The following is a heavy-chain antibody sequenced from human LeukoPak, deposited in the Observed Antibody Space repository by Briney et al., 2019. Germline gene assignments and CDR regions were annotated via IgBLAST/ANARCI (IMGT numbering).Heavy chain of an antibody. J-gene: IGHJ4*02. Sequence: GGSLRLSCAASGFTFSDYAMSWVRQAPGKGLEWVSAISGSGGTTYYADSVKGRFTISRDNSKKTLYLQMNSLRAEDTAVYYCAKDLWTLNIAGAVFDYSSQGTLVTVSS. D-gene: IGHD6-13*01. CDR1: GFTFSDYA. CDR2: ISGSGGTT. CDR3: AKDLWTLNIAGAVFDY. V-gene: IGHV3-23*01.